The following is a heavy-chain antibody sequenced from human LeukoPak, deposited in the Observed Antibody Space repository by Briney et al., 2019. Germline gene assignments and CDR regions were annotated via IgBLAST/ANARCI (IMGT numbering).Heavy chain of an antibody. CDR1: GYTFTAYF. CDR2: IHPKTGGT. D-gene: IGHD3-3*01. Sequence: GASVKVSCKASGYTFTAYFIHWVRQAPGQGLEWMGWIHPKTGGTYYAQEFQGRVTVTRDTSISTAYMELRSLRSDDTAMYYCARAQVLEWFPPKSQMDVWGKGTTVTVSS. J-gene: IGHJ6*04. CDR3: ARAQVLEWFPPKSQMDV. V-gene: IGHV1-2*02.